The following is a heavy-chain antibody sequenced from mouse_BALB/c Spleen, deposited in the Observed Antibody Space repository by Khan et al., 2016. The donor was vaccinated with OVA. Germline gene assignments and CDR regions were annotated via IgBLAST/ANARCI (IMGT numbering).Heavy chain of an antibody. CDR3: TRFDRSYFDY. D-gene: IGHD1-1*01. CDR1: GYSFTGYF. J-gene: IGHJ2*01. V-gene: IGHV1-20*02. CDR2: INPHIGET. Sequence: VQLQQSGPELVRPGASVKISCKASGYSFTGYFMNWVMQSHGKSLEWIGRINPHIGETFYNQRFTDKATLTVDESSSTAHMELRSLASEDSAVYYCTRFDRSYFDYWGQGTTLTVSS.